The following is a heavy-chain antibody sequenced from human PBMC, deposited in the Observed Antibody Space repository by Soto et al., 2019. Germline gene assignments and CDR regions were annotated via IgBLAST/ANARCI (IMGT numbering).Heavy chain of an antibody. J-gene: IGHJ4*02. CDR1: GGTFSSYT. Sequence: QVQLVQSGAEVKKPGSSVKVSCKASGGTFSSYTISWVRQAPGQGLEWMGRIIPILGIANYAQKFQGRVTITANKSTGAASMELSSLRSEDAAVYYCASPRGDSGYGDYWGQGTLVTVSS. CDR2: IIPILGIA. V-gene: IGHV1-69*02. D-gene: IGHD5-12*01. CDR3: ASPRGDSGYGDY.